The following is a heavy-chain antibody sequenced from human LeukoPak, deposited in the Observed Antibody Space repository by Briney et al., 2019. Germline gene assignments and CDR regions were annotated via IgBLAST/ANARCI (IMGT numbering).Heavy chain of an antibody. D-gene: IGHD3-16*02. CDR2: IYSGGST. V-gene: IGHV3-53*01. CDR1: GFTVSRNY. CDR3: ASVSGSYRTPYYYMDV. Sequence: PGGSLRLSCASSGFTVSRNYMSWVRQAPGKGLEWVSVIYSGGSTYYADSVKGRFTISRDNSKNTLYLQMNSLRAEDTAVYYCASVSGSYRTPYYYMDVWGTGTTATVSS. J-gene: IGHJ6*03.